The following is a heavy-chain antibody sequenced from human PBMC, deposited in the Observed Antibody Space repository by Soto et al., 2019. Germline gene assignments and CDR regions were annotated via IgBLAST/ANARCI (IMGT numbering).Heavy chain of an antibody. CDR1: GYIFTDYY. Sequence: GASVKVSCKASGYIFTDYYMHWVRQAPGQELGWMGRINPNSGGTNYAQKFQGRVTMTRDTSISTAYTELSSLRSEDTAVYYCARGGYFDSSNYLAYWGLGTLVTVS. D-gene: IGHD3-22*01. CDR3: ARGGYFDSSNYLAY. CDR2: INPNSGGT. V-gene: IGHV1-2*06. J-gene: IGHJ4*02.